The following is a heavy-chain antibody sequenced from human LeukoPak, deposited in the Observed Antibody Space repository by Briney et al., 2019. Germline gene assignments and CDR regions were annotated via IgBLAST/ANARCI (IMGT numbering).Heavy chain of an antibody. V-gene: IGHV1-24*01. CDR3: ATDLSPTDAFDI. Sequence: ASVKVSCKVSGYTLTELSMHWVRQAPGKGLEWMGGFDPEDGETIYAQKFQDRVTMTEDTSTDTAYMELSSLRSEDTAVYYCATDLSPTDAFDIWGQGTMVTVSS. CDR1: GYTLTELS. J-gene: IGHJ3*02. CDR2: FDPEDGET.